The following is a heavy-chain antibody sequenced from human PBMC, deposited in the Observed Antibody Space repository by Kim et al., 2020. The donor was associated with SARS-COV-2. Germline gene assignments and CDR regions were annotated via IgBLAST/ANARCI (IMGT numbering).Heavy chain of an antibody. CDR2: ISPYNGNT. Sequence: ASVKVSCKASGYTFTSYGISWVRQAPGQGLEWMGWISPYNGNTNYAQKLQGRVTMTTETSTSTAYMELRSLRSDDTAVYYCARSGTMIVVVQNWFDPWGQGTLVTVSS. J-gene: IGHJ5*02. CDR1: GYTFTSYG. D-gene: IGHD3-22*01. CDR3: ARSGTMIVVVQNWFDP. V-gene: IGHV1-18*01.